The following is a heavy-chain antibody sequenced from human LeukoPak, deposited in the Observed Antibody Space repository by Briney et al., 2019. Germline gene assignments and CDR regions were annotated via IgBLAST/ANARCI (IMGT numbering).Heavy chain of an antibody. CDR3: ARAQWDYGDSYVGDAFDI. D-gene: IGHD4-17*01. CDR1: GFTFSSYA. V-gene: IGHV3-30-3*01. Sequence: PGGSLRLSCAASGFTFSSYAMHWVRQAPGKGLEWVAVISYDGSSKYYADSVKGRFTISRDNSKNTLYLQMNSLRAEDTAVYYCARAQWDYGDSYVGDAFDIWGQGTMVTVSS. J-gene: IGHJ3*02. CDR2: ISYDGSSK.